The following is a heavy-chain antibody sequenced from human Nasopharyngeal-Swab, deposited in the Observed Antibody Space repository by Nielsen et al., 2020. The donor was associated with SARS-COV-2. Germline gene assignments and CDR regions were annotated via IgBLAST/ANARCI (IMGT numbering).Heavy chain of an antibody. CDR2: ISGSGGST. J-gene: IGHJ5*02. D-gene: IGHD3-3*01. CDR3: AKVRFLEWLLRFDP. Sequence: WICQPPGKGLEWVSAISGSGGSTYYADSVKGRFTISRDNSKNTLYLQMNSLRAEDTAVYYCAKVRFLEWLLRFDPWGQGTLVTVSS. V-gene: IGHV3-23*01.